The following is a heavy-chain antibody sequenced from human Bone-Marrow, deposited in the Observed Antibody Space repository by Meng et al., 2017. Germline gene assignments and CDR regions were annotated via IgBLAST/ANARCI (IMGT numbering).Heavy chain of an antibody. D-gene: IGHD3-10*01. V-gene: IGHV4-31*03. CDR1: GGSISSGGYY. CDR3: ARGYGSGSSSDWFDP. CDR2: IYYSGST. J-gene: IGHJ5*02. Sequence: VQLPESGPGLVKPYQPLSLPCTVSGGSISSGGYYWSWIRQHPGKGLEWIGYIYYSGSTYYNPSLKSRVTISVDTSKNQFSLKLSSVTAADTAVYYCARGYGSGSSSDWFDPWGQGTLVTVSS.